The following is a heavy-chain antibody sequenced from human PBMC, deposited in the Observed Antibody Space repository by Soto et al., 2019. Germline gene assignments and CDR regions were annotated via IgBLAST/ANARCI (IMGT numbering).Heavy chain of an antibody. Sequence: EVQVLESGGGLVQPGGSLRLSCAASGFTFSSYAMSWVRQAPGKGLEWGSAISGSGGSTYYADSVKGRFTISRDNSKNTLYLQMNSLRAEDTAVYYCAKDDCSGGSCYSQWAFDIWGQGTMVTVSS. J-gene: IGHJ3*02. D-gene: IGHD2-15*01. V-gene: IGHV3-23*01. CDR3: AKDDCSGGSCYSQWAFDI. CDR1: GFTFSSYA. CDR2: ISGSGGST.